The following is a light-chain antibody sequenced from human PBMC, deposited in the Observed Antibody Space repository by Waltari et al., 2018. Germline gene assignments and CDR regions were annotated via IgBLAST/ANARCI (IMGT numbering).Light chain of an antibody. J-gene: IGKJ4*01. CDR3: QQYNSYSLLS. CDR1: QSISKW. Sequence: DIQMTQSPSTLSASVGDSVIFSCRASQSISKWLAWYQQKPGKAPKLLLYKASTLESGVPSRFSGSGSGTEFTLTISSLQPEDFATYYCQQYNSYSLLSFGGGTKVEIK. CDR2: KAS. V-gene: IGKV1-5*03.